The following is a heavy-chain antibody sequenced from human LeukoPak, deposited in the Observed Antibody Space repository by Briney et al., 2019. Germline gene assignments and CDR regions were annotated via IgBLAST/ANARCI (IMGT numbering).Heavy chain of an antibody. V-gene: IGHV1-2*04. CDR3: ARGMTTVPSHAFDI. CDR2: INPNSGGT. Sequence: ASVKVSCKASGYTFTGYYMHWVRQAPGQGLEWMGWINPNSGGTNYAQKFQGWVTMTRDTSISTAYMELSRLRSDDTAVYYCARGMTTVPSHAFDIWGQGTMVTVSS. CDR1: GYTFTGYY. J-gene: IGHJ3*02. D-gene: IGHD4-17*01.